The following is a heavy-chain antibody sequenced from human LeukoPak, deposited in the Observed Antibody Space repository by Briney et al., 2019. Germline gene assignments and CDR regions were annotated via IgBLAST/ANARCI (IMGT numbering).Heavy chain of an antibody. D-gene: IGHD4-17*01. J-gene: IGHJ4*02. V-gene: IGHV3-64*01. Sequence: GGSLRLSCAASGFTFSSYAMHWVRQAPGKGLEYVSAISSNGGSTYYANSVKGRFTISRDNSKNTLYLQMGSLRAEDMAVYYCARDLMTTVTRGFDYWGQGTLVTVSS. CDR2: ISSNGGST. CDR3: ARDLMTTVTRGFDY. CDR1: GFTFSSYA.